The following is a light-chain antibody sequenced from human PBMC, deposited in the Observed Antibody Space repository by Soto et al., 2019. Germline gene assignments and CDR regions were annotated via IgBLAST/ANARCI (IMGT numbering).Light chain of an antibody. Sequence: QSVLTQPPSASGTPGQRVTISCSGSSSNIGSNSVNWFQQFPGAAPKVLIYYNNRRPSGVPDRFSGSKSGTSASLAISGLPSEDEADYYCAAWDDSLNGVIIGGGTKVTVL. CDR1: SSNIGSNS. V-gene: IGLV1-44*01. CDR2: YNN. CDR3: AAWDDSLNGVI. J-gene: IGLJ2*01.